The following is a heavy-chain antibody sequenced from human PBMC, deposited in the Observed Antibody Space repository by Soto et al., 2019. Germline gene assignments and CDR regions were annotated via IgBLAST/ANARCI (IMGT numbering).Heavy chain of an antibody. CDR2: IYYSGST. D-gene: IGHD3-3*01. Sequence: SETLSLTCTVSGGSISSYYWSWIRQPPGKGLEWIGYIYYSGSTNYNPSLKSRVTISVDTSKNQFSLKLSSVTAADTAVYYCATSHYDFWSGAKYYFDYWGQGTLVTVSS. J-gene: IGHJ4*02. V-gene: IGHV4-59*01. CDR3: ATSHYDFWSGAKYYFDY. CDR1: GGSISSYY.